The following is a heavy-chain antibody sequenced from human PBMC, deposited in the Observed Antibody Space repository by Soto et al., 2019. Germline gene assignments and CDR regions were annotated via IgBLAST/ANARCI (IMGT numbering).Heavy chain of an antibody. V-gene: IGHV4-30-2*01. Sequence: QLQLQESGSGLVKPSQTLSLTCAVSGGSISSGGYSWSWIRQPPGKGLEWIGYIYHSGSTYYNPSLKSRVTISVDRSKNQFSLKLSSVTAADTAVYYCASSGEYCSGGSGYTFPYWGQGTLVTVSS. J-gene: IGHJ4*02. CDR2: IYHSGST. CDR3: ASSGEYCSGGSGYTFPY. D-gene: IGHD2-15*01. CDR1: GGSISSGGYS.